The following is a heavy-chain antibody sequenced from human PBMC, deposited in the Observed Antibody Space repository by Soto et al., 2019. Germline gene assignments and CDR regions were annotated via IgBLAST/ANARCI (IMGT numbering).Heavy chain of an antibody. V-gene: IGHV2-5*02. D-gene: IGHD4-17*01. Sequence: QITLKESGPTLVKPTQTLTLTCTFSGFSLSTSGVNVGWIRQPPGKALEWLALIYWDDDRLYTPSLKSRLTITKDTSKNQVVLTMTNMDPVDTATYYCGHRPQPGTTLDYWGQGTLVTVSS. J-gene: IGHJ4*02. CDR2: IYWDDDR. CDR1: GFSLSTSGVN. CDR3: GHRPQPGTTLDY.